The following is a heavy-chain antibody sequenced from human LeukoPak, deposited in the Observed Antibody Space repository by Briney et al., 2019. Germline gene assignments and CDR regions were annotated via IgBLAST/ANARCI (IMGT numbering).Heavy chain of an antibody. CDR2: ISGSGGST. J-gene: IGHJ2*01. D-gene: IGHD3-10*01. V-gene: IGHV3-23*01. CDR3: ARSKGVTNWYFDL. Sequence: GASLRLSCAASGFTFSSYAMSWVRQAPGKGLEWVSAISGSGGSTYYADSVKGRFTISRDNSKNTLYLQMNSLRAEDTAVYYCARSKGVTNWYFDLWGRGTLVTVSS. CDR1: GFTFSSYA.